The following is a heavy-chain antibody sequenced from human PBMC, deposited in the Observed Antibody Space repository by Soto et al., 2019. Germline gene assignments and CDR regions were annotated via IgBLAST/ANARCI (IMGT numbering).Heavy chain of an antibody. Sequence: QVQLVQSESEVKKPGSSVKVSCKTSGATLSSFAISWVRQAPGQGLEWVGTFIPVGGMAKYGRNFQGRVTISADESANTLVMELTGLRYEDTAMYYCANGHDKYFFYGMDVWGQGTTVTVSS. CDR2: FIPVGGMA. CDR3: ANGHDKYFFYGMDV. J-gene: IGHJ6*02. D-gene: IGHD2-8*01. CDR1: GATLSSFA. V-gene: IGHV1-69*04.